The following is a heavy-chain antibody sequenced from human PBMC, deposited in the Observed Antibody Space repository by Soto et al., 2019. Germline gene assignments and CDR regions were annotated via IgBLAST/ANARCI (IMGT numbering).Heavy chain of an antibody. D-gene: IGHD2-2*01. CDR3: ARVPTP. V-gene: IGHV4-30-2*01. J-gene: IGHJ5*02. CDR2: IYHSGST. CDR1: GGSISRGGYS. Sequence: PSETLSLTCAVSGGSISRGGYSWSWIRQPPGKGLEWIGYIYHSGSTYYNSSLKSRVTISVDRSKNQFSLKLSSVTAADTAVYYCARVPTPWGQGTLVTVSS.